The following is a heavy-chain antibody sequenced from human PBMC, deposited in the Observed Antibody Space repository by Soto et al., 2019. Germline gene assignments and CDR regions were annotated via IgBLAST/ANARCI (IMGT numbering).Heavy chain of an antibody. Sequence: QVQLVQSGAEVKKPGASVKVSCKASGYTFTSYYMHWVRQAPGQGLEWMGIINPSGGSTSYAQKFQGGVTMTRDTSASTVYMELSSLRSEDTAVYYCAREDYYDSSGYYYGADSSDYYYGMDVWGQGTTVTVSS. D-gene: IGHD3-22*01. CDR3: AREDYYDSSGYYYGADSSDYYYGMDV. J-gene: IGHJ6*02. V-gene: IGHV1-46*01. CDR1: GYTFTSYY. CDR2: INPSGGST.